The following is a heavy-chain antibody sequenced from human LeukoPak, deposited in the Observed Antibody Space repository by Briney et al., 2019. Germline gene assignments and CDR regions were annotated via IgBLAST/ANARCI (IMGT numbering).Heavy chain of an antibody. CDR1: GYSFTSYW. V-gene: IGHV5-51*01. D-gene: IGHD3-10*01. CDR3: ARYGTRGSYYYYYGMDV. Sequence: GESLKISCKGSGYSFTSYWIGWVRQMPGKGLEWMGIICPGDSDTRYSPSFQGQVTISADKSISTAYLQWSSLKASDTAMYYCARYGTRGSYYYYYGMDVWGQGTTVTVSS. J-gene: IGHJ6*02. CDR2: ICPGDSDT.